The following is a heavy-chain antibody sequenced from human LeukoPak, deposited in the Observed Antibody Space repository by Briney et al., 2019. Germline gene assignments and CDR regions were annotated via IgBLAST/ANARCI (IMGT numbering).Heavy chain of an antibody. CDR3: AGVVYSSGRYWYFDL. CDR1: GYTFDRYA. J-gene: IGHJ2*01. D-gene: IGHD6-19*01. V-gene: IGHV7-4-1*02. CDR2: INTNTGNP. Sequence: ASVKVSCKASGYTFDRYALNWVRQAPGQGLEWMGWINTNTGNPTYAQGLTGRFLFSLDTSVSTTYLQINSLKAEDTAVYYCAGVVYSSGRYWYFDLWGRGTLVTVSS.